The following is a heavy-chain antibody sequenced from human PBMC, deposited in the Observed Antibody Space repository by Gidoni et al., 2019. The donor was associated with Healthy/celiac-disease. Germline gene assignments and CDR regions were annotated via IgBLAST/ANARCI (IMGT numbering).Heavy chain of an antibody. J-gene: IGHJ4*02. CDR3: ASQVIAIR. V-gene: IGHV3-48*01. Sequence: EVELVESGGGWVQPGGSLRRSCAASGFTFSCYSMNWVRQAPGQGLEWVSYISSSSSTISSADSVKGRFTISSDNATTSLYLQMNSLRAEDTAVYYCASQVIAIRWGQGTLVTVSS. D-gene: IGHD2-21*01. CDR2: ISSSSSTI. CDR1: GFTFSCYS.